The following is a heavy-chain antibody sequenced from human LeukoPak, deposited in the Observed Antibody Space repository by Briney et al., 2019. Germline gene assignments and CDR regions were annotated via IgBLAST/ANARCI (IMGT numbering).Heavy chain of an antibody. D-gene: IGHD6-13*01. V-gene: IGHV4-59*08. CDR2: IYYSGST. Sequence: SETLSLTCTVSGGSISSYYWSWIRQPPGKGLEWIGYIYYSGSTNYNPSLKSRVTISVDTSKNQFSLKLSSVTAADTAVYYCARRGIAAAGTFDYWGQGTLVTVSP. J-gene: IGHJ4*02. CDR1: GGSISSYY. CDR3: ARRGIAAAGTFDY.